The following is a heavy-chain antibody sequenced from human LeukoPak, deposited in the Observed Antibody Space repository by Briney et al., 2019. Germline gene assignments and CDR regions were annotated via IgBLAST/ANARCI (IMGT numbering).Heavy chain of an antibody. Sequence: SQTLSLTCTVSGGSISSGGYYWSWIRQHPGKGLEWIGYIYYSGSTYYNPSLKSRVTISVDTSKNQFSLKLSSVTAADTAVYYCARDAAGTIQFDHWGQGTLVTVSS. D-gene: IGHD6-13*01. CDR3: ARDAAGTIQFDH. CDR2: IYYSGST. V-gene: IGHV4-31*03. J-gene: IGHJ4*02. CDR1: GGSISSGGYY.